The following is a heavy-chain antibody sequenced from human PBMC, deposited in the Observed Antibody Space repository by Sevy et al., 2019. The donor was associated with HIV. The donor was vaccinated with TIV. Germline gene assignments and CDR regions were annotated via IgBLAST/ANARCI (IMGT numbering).Heavy chain of an antibody. CDR3: EAITTAGRDY. V-gene: IGHV3-23*01. Sequence: GGSLRLSCAASGFIFSSYVMTWVRQAPGKGLEWVSTISGGGGYTYYAESVKGRFTISRDNSNNILYLQMNSLRAEDTAVYYCEAITTAGRDYWGQGTLVTVSS. D-gene: IGHD6-13*01. J-gene: IGHJ4*02. CDR1: GFIFSSYV. CDR2: ISGGGGYT.